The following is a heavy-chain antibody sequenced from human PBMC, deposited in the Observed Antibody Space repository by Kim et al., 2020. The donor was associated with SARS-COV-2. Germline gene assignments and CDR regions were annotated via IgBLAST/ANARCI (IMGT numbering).Heavy chain of an antibody. J-gene: IGHJ1*01. D-gene: IGHD4-17*01. V-gene: IGHV4-39*01. Sequence: YYTPSLKSRVTISVDTSKNPFSLKLSSVTAADTAVYYCAYGDLVIEYFQHWGQGTLVTVSS. CDR3: AYGDLVIEYFQH.